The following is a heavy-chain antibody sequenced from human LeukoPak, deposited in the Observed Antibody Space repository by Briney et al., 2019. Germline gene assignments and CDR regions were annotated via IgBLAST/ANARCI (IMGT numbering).Heavy chain of an antibody. CDR1: GFTFSPYA. Sequence: GGSLRLSCAASGFTFSPYAMHWVRQAPGKGLEWVAVISNNGDNKHYADSVRGRFTISRDNSKNTLYLQMDSLRAEDTAVYYCARDHGEWELLSYFDYWGQGTLVTVSS. V-gene: IGHV3-30*04. CDR3: ARDHGEWELLSYFDY. CDR2: ISNNGDNK. D-gene: IGHD1-26*01. J-gene: IGHJ4*02.